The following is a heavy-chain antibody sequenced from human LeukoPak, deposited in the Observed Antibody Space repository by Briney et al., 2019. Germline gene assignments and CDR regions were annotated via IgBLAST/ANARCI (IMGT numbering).Heavy chain of an antibody. CDR3: AIYCSSTSCPNWFDP. V-gene: IGHV4-34*01. D-gene: IGHD2-2*01. Sequence: SETLSLTCAVYGGSFSGYYWSWIRQPPGKGLEWIGEINHSGSTNYNPSLRSRVTISVDTSKNQFSLKLSSVTAADTAVYYCAIYCSSTSCPNWFDPWGQGTLVTVSS. CDR2: INHSGST. J-gene: IGHJ5*02. CDR1: GGSFSGYY.